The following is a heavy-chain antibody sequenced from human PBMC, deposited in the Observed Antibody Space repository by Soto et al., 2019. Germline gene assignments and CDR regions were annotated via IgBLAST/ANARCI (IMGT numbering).Heavy chain of an antibody. CDR2: INSDGSST. J-gene: IGHJ4*02. Sequence: PGGSLRLSCAASGFTFSSYWMHWVRQAPGKGLVWVSRINSDGSSTTYADSVKGRFTISRDNAKNTLYLQMNSLTTEDTAVYYCTRGYSSDYRIDYWGQGTLVTVSS. CDR3: TRGYSSDYRIDY. V-gene: IGHV3-74*01. CDR1: GFTFSSYW. D-gene: IGHD3-22*01.